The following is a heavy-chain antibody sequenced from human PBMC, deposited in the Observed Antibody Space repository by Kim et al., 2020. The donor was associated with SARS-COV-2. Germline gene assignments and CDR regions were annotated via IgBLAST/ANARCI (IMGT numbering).Heavy chain of an antibody. D-gene: IGHD4-17*01. Sequence: ASVKVSCKVSGYTLTELSMHWVRQAPGKGLEWMGGFDPEDGETIYAQKFQGRVTMTEDTSTDTAYMELSSLRSEDTAVYYCATDQGRGAYGDRPYYYYGMDVWGQGTTVTVSS. V-gene: IGHV1-24*01. CDR3: ATDQGRGAYGDRPYYYYGMDV. CDR1: GYTLTELS. J-gene: IGHJ6*02. CDR2: FDPEDGET.